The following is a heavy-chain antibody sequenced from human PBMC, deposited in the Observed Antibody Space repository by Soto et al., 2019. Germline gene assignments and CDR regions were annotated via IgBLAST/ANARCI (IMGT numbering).Heavy chain of an antibody. V-gene: IGHV3-23*01. CDR1: GSTSSRHA. D-gene: IGHD2-21*02. CDR3: VKGASAYGGDDCYFSSYYFDY. Sequence: GGSLTLSCAASGSTSSRHAMNWVRQAPGNGLEWVSGISASGGSTYYADSVKGRFTISRDNSKNTLYLQMSSLRAEDTAVYYCVKGASAYGGDDCYFSSYYFDYWGQGTLVTVSS. CDR2: ISASGGST. J-gene: IGHJ4*02.